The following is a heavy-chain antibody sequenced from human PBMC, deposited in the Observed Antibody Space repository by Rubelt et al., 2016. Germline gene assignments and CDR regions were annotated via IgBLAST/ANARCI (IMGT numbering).Heavy chain of an antibody. J-gene: IGHJ4*02. CDR2: INHSGST. CDR3: ARGRTKTLTAAGTPFDY. V-gene: IGHV4-39*07. D-gene: IGHD6-13*01. Sequence: QLQLQESGPGLVKPSETLSLTCTVSGGSISSSLYYWGWIRQPPGKGLEWIGEINHSGSTNYNPSLSVRLTFSVDTSKNQFSLKLSAVTAADTAVYYCARGRTKTLTAAGTPFDYWGQGTLVTVSS. CDR1: GGSISSSLYY.